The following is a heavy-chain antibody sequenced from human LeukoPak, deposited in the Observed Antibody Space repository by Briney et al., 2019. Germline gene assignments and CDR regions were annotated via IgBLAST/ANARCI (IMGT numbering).Heavy chain of an antibody. V-gene: IGHV3-7*03. D-gene: IGHD6-13*01. J-gene: IGHJ6*03. CDR3: ARGVRYSSSWYAVSHYYYYYYMDV. CDR1: GFTFSSYW. Sequence: PGGSLRLSCAASGFTFSSYWMSWVRQAPGKGLEWVANIKQDGSEKYYVDSVKGRFTISRDNAKNSLYLQMNSLRAEDTAVYYCARGVRYSSSWYAVSHYYYYYYMDVWGKGTTVTISS. CDR2: IKQDGSEK.